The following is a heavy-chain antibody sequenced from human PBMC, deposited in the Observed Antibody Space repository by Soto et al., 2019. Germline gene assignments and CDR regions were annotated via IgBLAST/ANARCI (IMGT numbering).Heavy chain of an antibody. D-gene: IGHD1-26*01. Sequence: HVQLVQSGAEVKKPGASVKVSCKASGYTFTSYAMHWVRQAPGQRLEWMGWINAGNGNTKYSQKFQGRVTITRDTSASTAYMKLSSLRSEDTAVYSCVRDLGVGAASDYWGQGTMVTVSS. CDR1: GYTFTSYA. CDR2: INAGNGNT. J-gene: IGHJ4*02. CDR3: VRDLGVGAASDY. V-gene: IGHV1-3*01.